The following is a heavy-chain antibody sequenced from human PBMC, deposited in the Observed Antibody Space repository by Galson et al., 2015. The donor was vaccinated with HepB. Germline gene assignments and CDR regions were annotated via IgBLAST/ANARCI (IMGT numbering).Heavy chain of an antibody. Sequence: SLRLSCAASGFTFDDCGMSWVRQAPGKGLEWVSGINWNGGSTGYADSVKGRFTISRDNAKNSLYLQMNSLRAEDTALYYCARDPYDSSGYVVGWFDYWGQGTLVTVSS. CDR3: ARDPYDSSGYVVGWFDY. J-gene: IGHJ4*02. CDR1: GFTFDDCG. V-gene: IGHV3-20*04. D-gene: IGHD3-22*01. CDR2: INWNGGST.